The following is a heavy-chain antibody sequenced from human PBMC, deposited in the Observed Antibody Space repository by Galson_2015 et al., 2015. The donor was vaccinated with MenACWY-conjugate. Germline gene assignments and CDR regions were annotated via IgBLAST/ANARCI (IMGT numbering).Heavy chain of an antibody. D-gene: IGHD3-10*01. V-gene: IGHV3-7*03. J-gene: IGHJ4*02. CDR3: AGWGVGKNY. CDR1: GFTFSTYW. CDR2: INPEGNGP. Sequence: SLRLSCATSGFTFSTYWMNWVRQVPGKGLEWVANINPEGNGPTHVGSVKGRFTISRDNAKNSLYLQMNNLRGDDTAVYYCAGWGVGKNYWGQGTLVTVSS.